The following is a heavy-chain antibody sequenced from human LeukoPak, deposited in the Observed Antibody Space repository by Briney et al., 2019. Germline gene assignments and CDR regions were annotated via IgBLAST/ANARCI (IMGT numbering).Heavy chain of an antibody. V-gene: IGHV3-23*01. CDR2: IRGSGGSA. J-gene: IGHJ3*02. Sequence: GGSLRLSCAASGFTFSSYAMSWVRQAPGKGLEWVSVIRGSGGSAYYADSVKGRFTISRDNSKNTLYLQMNSLRAEDTDVYYCAKPVYSSDYQDAFDIWGQGTMVTVSS. D-gene: IGHD3-22*01. CDR3: AKPVYSSDYQDAFDI. CDR1: GFTFSSYA.